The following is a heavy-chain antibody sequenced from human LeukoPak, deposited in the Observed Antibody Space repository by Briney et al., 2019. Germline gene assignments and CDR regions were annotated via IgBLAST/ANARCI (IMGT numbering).Heavy chain of an antibody. J-gene: IGHJ4*02. CDR3: ARGVGYTFES. Sequence: GGSLRLSCAASGFTLSNYGMYWVRQAPGKGLEWVAFIRYDGSNKYYADSVKGRSTISRDNSKNTLYLQMNNLGAEDTAVYYCARGVGYTFESWGQGTLVTVSS. CDR1: GFTLSNYG. V-gene: IGHV3-30*02. CDR2: IRYDGSNK. D-gene: IGHD5-18*01.